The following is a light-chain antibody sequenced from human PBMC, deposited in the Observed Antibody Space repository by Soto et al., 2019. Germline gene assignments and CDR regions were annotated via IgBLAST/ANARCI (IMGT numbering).Light chain of an antibody. CDR2: DTS. CDR3: LLSYSGASRV. V-gene: IGLV7-46*01. J-gene: IGLJ2*01. Sequence: QAVVTQEPSLTVSPGGTVTLTCGSSTGAVTSGHYPYWFQQKPGQAPRTLIYDTSNKHSWTPARFSGSLLGGKAALTLSGAQPEDEAEYYCLLSYSGASRVFGGGTKLPS. CDR1: TGAVTSGHY.